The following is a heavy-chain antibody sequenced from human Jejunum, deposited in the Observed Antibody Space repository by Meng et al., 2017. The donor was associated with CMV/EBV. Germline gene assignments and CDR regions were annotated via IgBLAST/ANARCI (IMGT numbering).Heavy chain of an antibody. CDR1: TFGTYA. CDR2: IYSGGGSL. Sequence: TFGTYAMGWVRQAPGKGLEWVSVIYSGGGSLYYEDSVKGRFTISRDNSKNTLYLQMNSLRAEDTAVYYCAKRGYGDYYYYYGMDVWGQGTTVTVSS. J-gene: IGHJ6*02. D-gene: IGHD4-17*01. V-gene: IGHV3-23*03. CDR3: AKRGYGDYYYYYGMDV.